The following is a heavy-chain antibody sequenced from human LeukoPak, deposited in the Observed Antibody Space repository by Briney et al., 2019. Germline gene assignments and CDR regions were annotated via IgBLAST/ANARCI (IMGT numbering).Heavy chain of an antibody. CDR1: GGSIRSFY. CDR3: ARDYSGSYFYDN. J-gene: IGHJ4*02. Sequence: SETLSLTCMVSGGSIRSFYWGWIRQPPGKGLEWVGYVTFSGSTNYNPSLESRLTISIDKSKSQFSLKLTSVTAADTAVYYCARDYSGSYFYDNWSQGTLVTVSS. CDR2: VTFSGST. V-gene: IGHV4-59*01. D-gene: IGHD1-26*01.